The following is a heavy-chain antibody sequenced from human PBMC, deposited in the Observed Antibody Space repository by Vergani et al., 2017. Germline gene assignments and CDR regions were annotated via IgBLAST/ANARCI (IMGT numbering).Heavy chain of an antibody. J-gene: IGHJ4*02. CDR3: ARVFGGDAPIYFDY. CDR2: IYRGGTT. D-gene: IGHD2-21*02. V-gene: IGHV3-53*01. Sequence: EVQLVDSGGGLIQPGGSLRLSCAASGFTVSSNYMSWVRQAPGKGLGWVSVIYRGGTTYYAYSGKCRFTISRDNSKNTRYLQMNSLRAEDTAVYYCARVFGGDAPIYFDYWGQGTLVTVSS. CDR1: GFTVSSNY.